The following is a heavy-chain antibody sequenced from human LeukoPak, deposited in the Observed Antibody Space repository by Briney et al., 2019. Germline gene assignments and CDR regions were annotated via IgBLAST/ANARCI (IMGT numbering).Heavy chain of an antibody. CDR3: AKRMGLELTYYYYMDV. V-gene: IGHV3-23*01. CDR1: GFTFSSYA. J-gene: IGHJ6*03. CDR2: ISGSGGST. D-gene: IGHD1-7*01. Sequence: PGGSLRLSCAASGFTFSSYAMSWVRQAPGKGLEWVSAISGSGGSTYYADSVKGRFTISRDNSKNTLYLQMNSLRAEDTAVYYCAKRMGLELTYYYYMDVWGKGTTVTVSS.